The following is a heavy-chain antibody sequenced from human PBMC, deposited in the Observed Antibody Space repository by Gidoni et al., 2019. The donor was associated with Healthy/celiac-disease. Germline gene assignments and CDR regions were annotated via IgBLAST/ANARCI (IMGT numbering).Heavy chain of an antibody. Sequence: EMQLVESGGGLVKPGGSLRLSCAASGFTFSSYSMNWVRQAPGKGLGWVSSIRGSSSYIYYADSVKGRFTISRDNAKNSLYLQMNSLRAEDTAVYYCARGNYYYGSGSYQGGVDYWGQGTLVTVSS. V-gene: IGHV3-21*01. J-gene: IGHJ4*02. CDR3: ARGNYYYGSGSYQGGVDY. CDR1: GFTFSSYS. CDR2: IRGSSSYI. D-gene: IGHD3-10*01.